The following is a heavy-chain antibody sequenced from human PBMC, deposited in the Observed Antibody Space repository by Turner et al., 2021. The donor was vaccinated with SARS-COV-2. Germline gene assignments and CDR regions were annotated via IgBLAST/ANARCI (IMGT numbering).Heavy chain of an antibody. Sequence: EVQLVESGGGLVQPGWSLRLSCAASGITVSSNYMSWVRQATVKGLEWVSVIYSGGSTFYADSVKGRFTISRDNSKNTLYIQINSLRSEDTAVYYCARDLVSYGMDVWGQGTTVTVSS. D-gene: IGHD3-16*01. J-gene: IGHJ6*02. CDR2: IYSGGST. CDR1: GITVSSNY. V-gene: IGHV3-66*01. CDR3: ARDLVSYGMDV.